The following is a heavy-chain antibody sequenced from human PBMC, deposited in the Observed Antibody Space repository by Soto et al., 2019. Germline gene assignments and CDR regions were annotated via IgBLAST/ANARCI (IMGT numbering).Heavy chain of an antibody. CDR3: ARAVDTAMFPYGMDV. V-gene: IGHV3-30-3*01. CDR1: GFTFSSYA. CDR2: ISYDGSNK. J-gene: IGHJ6*02. Sequence: PGGSLRLSCAASGFTFSSYAMHWVRQAPGKGLEWVAVISYDGSNKYYADSVKGRFTISRDNSKNTLYLQMNSLRAEDTAVYYCARAVDTAMFPYGMDVWGQGTTVTVSS. D-gene: IGHD5-18*01.